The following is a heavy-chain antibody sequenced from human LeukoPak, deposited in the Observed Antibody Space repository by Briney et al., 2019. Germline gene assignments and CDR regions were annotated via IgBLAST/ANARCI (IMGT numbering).Heavy chain of an antibody. Sequence: SQTLSLTCTVSGGSISSGSYSWSWIRQPAGKGLEWIGRIYTSGSTNYNPSLKSRVTISVDTSKNQFSLKLSSVTAADTAVYYCAQTGYSYGYWWFDPWGQGTLVTVSS. CDR3: AQTGYSYGYWWFDP. D-gene: IGHD5-18*01. J-gene: IGHJ5*02. V-gene: IGHV4-61*02. CDR2: IYTSGST. CDR1: GGSISSGSYS.